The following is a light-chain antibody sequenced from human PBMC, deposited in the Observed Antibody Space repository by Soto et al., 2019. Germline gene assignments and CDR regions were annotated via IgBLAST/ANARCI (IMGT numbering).Light chain of an antibody. Sequence: EIVLTQSPGSLSLSPGKRATLSCRASQSVTGSYLAWYQQKPGQAPTLLMHGASSRATGIPERISGSGSGTDFTLTISRLEPEDFAVYYCQQYGSSPRTFGQGTKVEIK. CDR2: GAS. CDR3: QQYGSSPRT. V-gene: IGKV3-20*01. J-gene: IGKJ1*01. CDR1: QSVTGSY.